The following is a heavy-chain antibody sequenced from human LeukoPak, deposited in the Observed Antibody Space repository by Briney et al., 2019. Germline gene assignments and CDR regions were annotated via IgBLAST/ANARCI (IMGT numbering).Heavy chain of an antibody. D-gene: IGHD1-26*01. J-gene: IGHJ4*02. CDR2: IYYSGST. CDR3: ARGSVGATFGDY. CDR1: GASISSYY. Sequence: SETLSLTCTVSGASISSYYWSWIRQPPGKGLEWIGYIYYSGSTNYNPSLKSRVTISVDTSKNQFSLKLSSVTAADTAVYYCARGSVGATFGDYWGQGTLVTVSS. V-gene: IGHV4-59*01.